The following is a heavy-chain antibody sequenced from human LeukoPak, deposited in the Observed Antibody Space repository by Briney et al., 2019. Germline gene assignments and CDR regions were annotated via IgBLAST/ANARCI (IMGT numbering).Heavy chain of an antibody. CDR3: ATDLDSSYYYYYMDV. CDR1: GFTFSSYA. CDR2: ISGSGGST. V-gene: IGHV3-23*01. J-gene: IGHJ6*03. Sequence: GGSLRLSCAASGFTFSSYAMSWVRQAPGKGLEWVSAISGSGGSTYYADSVKGRFTTSRDNSKNTLYLQMNSLRAEDTAVYYCATDLDSSYYYYYMDVWGKGTTVTVSS. D-gene: IGHD2/OR15-2a*01.